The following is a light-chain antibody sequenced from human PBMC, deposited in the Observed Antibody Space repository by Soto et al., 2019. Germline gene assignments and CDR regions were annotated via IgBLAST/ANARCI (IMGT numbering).Light chain of an antibody. Sequence: EIVMTQSPVTLSASPGERATLSCRASQSVRSNLAWYQQKPGQAPRLLIYGASTRATGIPARFSGSGSGTEFTLSIGSLQSEDFAVYYCQQYNDWPPTFGQGTKVEIK. CDR3: QQYNDWPPT. V-gene: IGKV3-15*01. CDR1: QSVRSN. CDR2: GAS. J-gene: IGKJ1*01.